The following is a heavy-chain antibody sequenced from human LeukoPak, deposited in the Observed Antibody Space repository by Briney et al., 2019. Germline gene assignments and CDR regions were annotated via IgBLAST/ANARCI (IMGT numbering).Heavy chain of an antibody. J-gene: IGHJ3*02. Sequence: GGSLRLSCAASGFTVSSNYMSWVRQAPGKGLDWVSVIYSGGSTYYADSVKGRFTMPRDNSKNRLYLQMNSLRAEDTAVYYCATTATAGTFAFDIWGQGTMVTVSS. D-gene: IGHD6-13*01. CDR2: IYSGGST. CDR1: GFTVSSNY. V-gene: IGHV3-53*01. CDR3: ATTATAGTFAFDI.